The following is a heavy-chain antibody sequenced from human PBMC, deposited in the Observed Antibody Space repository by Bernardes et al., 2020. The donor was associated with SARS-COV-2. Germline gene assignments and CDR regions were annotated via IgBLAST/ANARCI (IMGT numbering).Heavy chain of an antibody. Sequence: GSLRLSCAASGFTVSNDFINWVRQAPGKGLEWVSGIYSGTDIKYADSVRGRFTTSRDNTRKSVFLQMESLRAEDTAVYYCARDVGGTDWRFGFDVWGPGTMVHVSS. V-gene: IGHV3-66*01. CDR1: GFTVSNDF. CDR2: IYSGTDI. CDR3: ARDVGGTDWRFGFDV. J-gene: IGHJ3*01. D-gene: IGHD3-9*01.